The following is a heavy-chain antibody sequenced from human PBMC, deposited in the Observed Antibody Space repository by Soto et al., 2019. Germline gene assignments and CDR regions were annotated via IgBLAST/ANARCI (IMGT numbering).Heavy chain of an antibody. CDR3: ARDYSSSWYSGYGMDV. V-gene: IGHV3-48*01. Sequence: EVQLVESGGGLVQPGGSLRLSCAASGFTFSSYSMNWVRQAPGKGLEWVSYISSSSSTIYYADSVKGRFTISRDNAKNPLYLQMNSLRAEETAVYYCARDYSSSWYSGYGMDVWGQGTTVTVSS. CDR2: ISSSSSTI. J-gene: IGHJ6*02. CDR1: GFTFSSYS. D-gene: IGHD6-13*01.